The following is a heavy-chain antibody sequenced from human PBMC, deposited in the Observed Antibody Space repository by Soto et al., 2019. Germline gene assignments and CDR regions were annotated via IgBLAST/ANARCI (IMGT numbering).Heavy chain of an antibody. CDR2: TYYSGST. CDR3: ARDLQYSRLFYGMDV. CDR1: GGSISSGGDY. V-gene: IGHV4-31*03. D-gene: IGHD6-13*01. Sequence: SETLSLTCTVSGGSISSGGDYWSWIRQHPGKGLEWIGYTYYSGSTYYNPSLKSRVTISVDTSKNQFSLKLSSVTAADTAVYYCARDLQYSRLFYGMDVWGQGTTVTVSS. J-gene: IGHJ6*02.